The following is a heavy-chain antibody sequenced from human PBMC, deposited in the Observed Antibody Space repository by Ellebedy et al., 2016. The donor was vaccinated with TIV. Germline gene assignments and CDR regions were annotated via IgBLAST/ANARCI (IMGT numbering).Heavy chain of an antibody. V-gene: IGHV3-21*01. CDR3: ARDYLDSRGYYHFDY. J-gene: IGHJ4*02. CDR1: GFTFSSYS. D-gene: IGHD3-22*01. CDR2: ISSSSSYI. Sequence: GESLKISCAASGFTFSSYSMNWVRQAPGKGLEWVSSISSSSSYIYYADSVKGRFTIPRDNAKNSLYLQMNSLRAEDTAVYYCARDYLDSRGYYHFDYWGQGTLVTVSS.